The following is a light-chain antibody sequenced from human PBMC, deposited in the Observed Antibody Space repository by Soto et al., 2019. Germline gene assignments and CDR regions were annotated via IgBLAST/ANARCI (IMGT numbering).Light chain of an antibody. CDR3: QDYTSYSGT. CDR1: DAINNW. CDR2: DAS. J-gene: IGKJ1*01. V-gene: IGKV1-5*01. Sequence: IQVTQSPSTLSAYVGDRVSITCRATDAINNWLAWYQQKPGKAPKLLIYDASTLETGVTSRFSVSSSGTEFTLTISSLQPEDFATYYCQDYTSYSGTFGQGTKVDIK.